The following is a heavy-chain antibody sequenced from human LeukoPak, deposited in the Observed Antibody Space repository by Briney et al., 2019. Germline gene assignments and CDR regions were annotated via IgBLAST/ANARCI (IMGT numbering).Heavy chain of an antibody. Sequence: SETLSLTCTVSGGPISSYYWSWIRQPPGKGLEWIGYIYYSGSTNYNPSLKSRVTISVDTSKNQFSLKLSSVTAADTAVYYCARDWSHCSSTSCRGYFDLWGRGTLVTVSS. D-gene: IGHD2-2*01. CDR2: IYYSGST. J-gene: IGHJ2*01. V-gene: IGHV4-59*01. CDR3: ARDWSHCSSTSCRGYFDL. CDR1: GGPISSYY.